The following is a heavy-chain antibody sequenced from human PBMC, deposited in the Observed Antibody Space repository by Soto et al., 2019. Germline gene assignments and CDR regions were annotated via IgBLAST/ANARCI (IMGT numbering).Heavy chain of an antibody. CDR3: AKGVLSFHYGMEV. D-gene: IGHD3-10*01. CDR2: ISSTAGRTS. V-gene: IGHV3-23*01. J-gene: IGHJ6*02. Sequence: GGSLRLSCATSGFTFNTYPMTWVRQAPGKGLEWVSSISSTAGRTSSYADSVKGRFAISRDFSDNTVYLQMNNLRVDETAVYFCAKGVLSFHYGMEVWGQGTTVTVSS. CDR1: GFTFNTYP.